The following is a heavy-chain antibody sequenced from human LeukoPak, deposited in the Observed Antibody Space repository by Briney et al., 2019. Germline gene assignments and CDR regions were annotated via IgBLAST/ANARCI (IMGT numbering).Heavy chain of an antibody. V-gene: IGHV3-23*01. CDR3: AKATGTLGN. Sequence: PGGSLRLSCAASGFTFSSYAMSWVRQAPGKGLEWVSTISNSDGNTYYADSVKGRFTISRDNPKNTLYLQMNSLTAEDTAIYYCAKATGTLGNWGQGTLVTVSS. CDR1: GFTFSSYA. J-gene: IGHJ4*02. D-gene: IGHD1-1*01. CDR2: ISNSDGNT.